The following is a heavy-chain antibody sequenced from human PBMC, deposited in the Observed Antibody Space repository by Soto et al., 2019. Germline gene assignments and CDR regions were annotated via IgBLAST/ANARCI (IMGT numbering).Heavy chain of an antibody. CDR3: ARDNFGGYDSGILQH. J-gene: IGHJ4*02. D-gene: IGHD5-12*01. V-gene: IGHV3-74*01. CDR1: GFTFSSYW. Sequence: EVQLVESGGGLVQPGGSLRLSCAASGFTFSSYWMHWVRQAPGKGLVWVSRINSDGSSTSYADSVKGRFTISRDNAKNTLYLQTNGLRARDTAVYYCARDNFGGYDSGILQHWGQGTLVTVSS. CDR2: INSDGSST.